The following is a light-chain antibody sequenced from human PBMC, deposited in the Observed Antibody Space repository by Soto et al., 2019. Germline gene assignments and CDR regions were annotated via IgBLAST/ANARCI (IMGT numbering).Light chain of an antibody. CDR3: QQFNSYPLT. CDR1: QGISRA. Sequence: AIQLTQSPSSLSASVGDRVTIPCRASQGISRALAWYQQKPGKAPKLLIYDASTLENGVPLRFSGSGSGTDFTLTISSLQPEDFATYYCQQFNSYPLTFGGGTKVDIK. V-gene: IGKV1-13*02. CDR2: DAS. J-gene: IGKJ4*01.